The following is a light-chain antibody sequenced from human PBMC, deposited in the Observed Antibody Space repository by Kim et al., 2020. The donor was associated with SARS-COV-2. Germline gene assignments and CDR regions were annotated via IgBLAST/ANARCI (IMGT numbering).Light chain of an antibody. CDR3: QAWDSSTYVV. J-gene: IGLJ2*01. CDR2: QDS. Sequence: SYELTQPPSVSVSPGQTASITCSGDKLGDKYACWYQQKPGQSSVLVIYQDSKRPSGIPERFSGSNSGNTATLTISGTQAMVEADYYCQAWDSSTYVVFGG. V-gene: IGLV3-1*01. CDR1: KLGDKY.